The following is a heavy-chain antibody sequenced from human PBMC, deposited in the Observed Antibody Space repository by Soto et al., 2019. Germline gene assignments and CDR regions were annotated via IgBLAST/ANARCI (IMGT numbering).Heavy chain of an antibody. CDR2: IYYSGST. CDR3: ASGGVVPAARPFDY. J-gene: IGHJ4*02. D-gene: IGHD2-2*01. Sequence: QLQLQESGPGLVKPSETLSLTCTVSGGSISSSSYYWGWIRQPPGKGLEWIGSIYYSGSTYYNPSLKSRVTISVDTSKNQFSLKLSSVTAADTAVYYCASGGVVPAARPFDYWGQGTLVTVSS. V-gene: IGHV4-39*01. CDR1: GGSISSSSYY.